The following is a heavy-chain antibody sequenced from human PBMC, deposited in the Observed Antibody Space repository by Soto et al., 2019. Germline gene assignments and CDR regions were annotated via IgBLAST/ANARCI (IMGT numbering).Heavy chain of an antibody. J-gene: IGHJ4*02. V-gene: IGHV1-3*01. CDR1: GYTFTSYA. D-gene: IGHD2-15*01. CDR3: ARVGVGYCSGGSCFDY. CDR2: INAGNGNT. Sequence: ASVKVSCKASGYTFTSYAMHWVRQAPGQRLEWMGWINAGNGNTKYSQKFQGRVTITRDTSASTAYMELSSLRSEDTAVYYCARVGVGYCSGGSCFDYWGQGTLVTVSS.